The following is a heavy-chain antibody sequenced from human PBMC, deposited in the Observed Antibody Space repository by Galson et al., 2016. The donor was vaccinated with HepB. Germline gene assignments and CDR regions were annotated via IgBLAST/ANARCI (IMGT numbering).Heavy chain of an antibody. CDR2: ISGGGGDK. D-gene: IGHD1-1*01. CDR1: GFSFDIYA. Sequence: SLRLSCAASGFSFDIYAMSWVRQAPGKGLEWVSSISGGGGDKYYADSVKGRFTISRDNSKNRLYLQMNRLGVEDTAVYYCAKDRTVAPGNVCWFGPWGQGTLVTVSS. CDR3: AKDRTVAPGNVCWFGP. V-gene: IGHV3-23*01. J-gene: IGHJ5*02.